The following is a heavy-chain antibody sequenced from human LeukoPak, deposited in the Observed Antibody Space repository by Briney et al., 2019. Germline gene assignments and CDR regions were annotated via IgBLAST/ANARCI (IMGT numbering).Heavy chain of an antibody. V-gene: IGHV4-59*08. CDR3: ARLARMTLVRGQSYYYHSMDV. D-gene: IGHD3-10*01. CDR2: IHYSGTT. Sequence: PSETLSLTCTVSGDSISGQYWSWIRQPPGKGLEWVGYIHYSGTTNYNPSLKNRVTLSVDTSKNEFSLHLSSVAAADTAVYYYARLARMTLVRGQSYYYHSMDVWGQGTTVTVSS. CDR1: GDSISGQY. J-gene: IGHJ6*02.